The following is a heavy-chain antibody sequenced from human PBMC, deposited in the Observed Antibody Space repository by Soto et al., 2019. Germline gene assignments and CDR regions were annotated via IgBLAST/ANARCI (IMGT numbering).Heavy chain of an antibody. CDR2: IRSKTYGGTT. D-gene: IGHD3-22*01. CDR1: GFTFSDHA. V-gene: IGHV3-49*03. CDR3: TRPHFYDGSGYYDY. J-gene: IGHJ4*02. Sequence: PGGSLRLSCTTSGFTFSDHAMSWLRQAPGKGLEWVGFIRSKTYGGTTEYAASVKGRFTISRDDSKGIAYLQMNSLKTEDTAVYYCTRPHFYDGSGYYDYWGQGAQVTVSS.